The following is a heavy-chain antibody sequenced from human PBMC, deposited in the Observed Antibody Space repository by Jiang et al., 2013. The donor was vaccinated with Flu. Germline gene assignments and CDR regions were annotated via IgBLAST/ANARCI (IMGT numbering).Heavy chain of an antibody. J-gene: IGHJ6*02. CDR1: FSSYA. CDR2: ISYDGSNK. CDR3: ARALYYYDSSGSHPSFYYYYYGMDV. Sequence: FSSYAMHWVRQAPGKGLEWVAVISYDGSNKYYADSVKGRFTISRDNSKNTLYLQMNSLRAEDTAVYYCARALYYYDSSGSHPSFYYYYYGMDVWGQGTTVTVSS. V-gene: IGHV3-30-3*01. D-gene: IGHD3-22*01.